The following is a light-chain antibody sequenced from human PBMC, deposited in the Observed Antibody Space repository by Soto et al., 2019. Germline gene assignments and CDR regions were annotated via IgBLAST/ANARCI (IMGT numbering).Light chain of an antibody. CDR1: QSINTW. V-gene: IGKV1-5*03. J-gene: IGKJ4*01. CDR2: KAS. Sequence: IRFTRSASTLFTNLGPTITITVRASQSINTWLAWYQQRPGKAPKLLIYKASSLEGGVPSRFSGSGSGTEFTLTISSLQPDDFGTYYCQQYDTSPLNFGGGTNVEIK. CDR3: QQYDTSPLN.